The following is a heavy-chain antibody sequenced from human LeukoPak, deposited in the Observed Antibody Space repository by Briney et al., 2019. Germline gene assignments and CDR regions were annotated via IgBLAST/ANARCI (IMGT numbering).Heavy chain of an antibody. D-gene: IGHD3-16*01. V-gene: IGHV4-4*07. Sequence: SQTLSLTCTVSGGSISSYYWSCIRQPAGKGLEWFGRFYTSGSTNYNPSLKSRVTMSVDTSKNQFSPKLSSVAAADTAVYYCARVGGTLISFDYWGQGTLVTVSS. J-gene: IGHJ4*02. CDR1: GGSISSYY. CDR3: ARVGGTLISFDY. CDR2: FYTSGST.